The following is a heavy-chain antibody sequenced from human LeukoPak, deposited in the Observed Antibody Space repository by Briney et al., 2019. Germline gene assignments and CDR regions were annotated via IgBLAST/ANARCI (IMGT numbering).Heavy chain of an antibody. D-gene: IGHD6-13*01. V-gene: IGHV4-38-2*02. CDR2: IHHSGST. Sequence: SDTLSLTCTVSGYSISIGYYWGWMRQPPGKGLEWIESIHHSGSTYYNPSLKSRVTMSIDTSKNQFSLKLSSVTAADTAVYYCARTKGGIAAADAYFDYWGQGTLVTVSS. CDR3: ARTKGGIAAADAYFDY. J-gene: IGHJ4*02. CDR1: GYSISIGYY.